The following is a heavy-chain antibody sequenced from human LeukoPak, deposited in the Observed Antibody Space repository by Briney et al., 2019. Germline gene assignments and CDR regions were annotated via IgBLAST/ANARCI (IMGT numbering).Heavy chain of an antibody. CDR3: AKWGDYDILTGYYDSDY. D-gene: IGHD3-9*01. Sequence: GGSLRLSCAASGFTFSSYAMSWVRQAPGKGLEWVSAISGSGGSTYYADSVKGRFTISRDNSKNTLYLQLNSLRAEDTAVYYCAKWGDYDILTGYYDSDYWGQGTLVTVSS. V-gene: IGHV3-23*01. CDR2: ISGSGGST. CDR1: GFTFSSYA. J-gene: IGHJ4*02.